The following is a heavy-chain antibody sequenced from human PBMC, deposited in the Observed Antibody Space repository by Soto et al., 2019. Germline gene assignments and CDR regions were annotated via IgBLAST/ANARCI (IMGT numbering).Heavy chain of an antibody. CDR1: GFTVSSNY. Sequence: GGSLRLSCAASGFTVSSNYMTWVRQAPGKGLEWLSTISSDDNTYYADSVKGRFTISRDSPKNTLYLQMNSLRAEDTAVYHCARDILGGSYDFSHGGEGALVTVSS. D-gene: IGHD3-3*01. CDR2: ISSDDNT. CDR3: ARDILGGSYDFSH. V-gene: IGHV3-66*01. J-gene: IGHJ1*01.